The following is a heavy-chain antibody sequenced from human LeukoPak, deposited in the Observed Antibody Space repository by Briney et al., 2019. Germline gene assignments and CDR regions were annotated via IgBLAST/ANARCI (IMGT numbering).Heavy chain of an antibody. D-gene: IGHD5-24*01. J-gene: IGHJ3*02. CDR3: ASTMAPTNGAFDI. Sequence: EASVKVSCKVSGYTLTELSMHWVRQAPGKGLEWMGGIIPIFGTANYAQKFQGRVTITADESTSTAYMELSSLRSEDTAVYYCASTMAPTNGAFDIWGQGTMVTVSS. CDR2: IIPIFGTA. V-gene: IGHV1-69*13. CDR1: GYTLTELS.